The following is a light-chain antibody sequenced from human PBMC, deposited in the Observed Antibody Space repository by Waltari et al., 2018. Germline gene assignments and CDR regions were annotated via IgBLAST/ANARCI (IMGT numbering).Light chain of an antibody. CDR3: QVWDSSRHHVI. Sequence: SYMLTQPPSVSVAPGQTARITFGVDAIGKRSLHWCQQRPGQAPVSVIYSDTDRPSGIPDRFSGSHSGDTATLIISRVEAGDEADYYCQVWDSSRHHVIFGGGTRLTVL. CDR1: AIGKRS. V-gene: IGLV3-21*04. J-gene: IGLJ2*01. CDR2: SDT.